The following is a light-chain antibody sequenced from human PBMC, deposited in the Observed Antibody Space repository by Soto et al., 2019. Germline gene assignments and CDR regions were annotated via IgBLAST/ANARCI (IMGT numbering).Light chain of an antibody. Sequence: AIQMTQSPSSLSASVGDRVTVTCRASQGVRSDLGWYQQRPGKAPKLLIYAASNLHSGVPSRFSGSGSDTDFTLTISSLQPEDFATYYCLQHYNYPFTFGPGTKVDIK. V-gene: IGKV1-6*01. CDR2: AAS. CDR3: LQHYNYPFT. J-gene: IGKJ3*01. CDR1: QGVRSD.